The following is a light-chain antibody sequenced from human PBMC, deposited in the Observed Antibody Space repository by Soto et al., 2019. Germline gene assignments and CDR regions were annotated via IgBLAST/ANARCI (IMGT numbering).Light chain of an antibody. Sequence: QSVLTQPPSASGTPGQRVTFSCSGSSSKIGGNFVNWYQHLPGTAPKHPSHNRDQQPSGVPDRFSGSQYSTSASQAISGLQSDDEAVYYCETWDDSQKGVVFGGATKLTIL. J-gene: IGLJ3*02. V-gene: IGLV1-44*01. CDR1: SSKIGGNF. CDR2: NRD. CDR3: ETWDDSQKGVV.